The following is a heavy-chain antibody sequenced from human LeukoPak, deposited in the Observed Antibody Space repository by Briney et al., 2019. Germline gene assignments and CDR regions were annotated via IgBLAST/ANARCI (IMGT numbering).Heavy chain of an antibody. V-gene: IGHV1-2*02. D-gene: IGHD1-26*01. CDR2: INPNSGGT. Sequence: ASVKVSCKASGGTFSSYAISWVRQAPGQGLEWMGWINPNSGGTNYAQKFQGRVTMTRDTSISTAYMELSRLRSDDTAVYYCARDYSGSYQGYFQHWGQGTLVTVSS. CDR1: GGTFSSYA. CDR3: ARDYSGSYQGYFQH. J-gene: IGHJ1*01.